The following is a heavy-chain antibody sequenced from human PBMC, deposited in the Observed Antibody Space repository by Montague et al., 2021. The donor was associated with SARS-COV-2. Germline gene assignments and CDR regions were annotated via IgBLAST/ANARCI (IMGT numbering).Heavy chain of an antibody. CDR1: GGSISSSSYY. J-gene: IGHJ6*02. D-gene: IGHD5-12*01. V-gene: IGHV4-39*07. CDR2: IYYSGST. CDR3: ARGPLVVGYAPDGMDV. Sequence: SETLSLTCTVSGGSISSSSYYWGWIRQPPGQGLDWIGSIYYSGSTYYNPSLKSRVTISVDTSKNQFSLKLSSVTAADTSLYYCARGPLVVGYAPDGMDVWGQGTTVTVSS.